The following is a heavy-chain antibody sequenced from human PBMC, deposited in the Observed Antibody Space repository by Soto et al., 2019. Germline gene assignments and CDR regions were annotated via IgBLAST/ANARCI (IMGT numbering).Heavy chain of an antibody. D-gene: IGHD3-3*01. V-gene: IGHV4-34*01. CDR1: GGSFSGYY. Sequence: ASETLSLTCAVYGGSFSGYYWSWIRQPPGKGLEWIGEINHSGSTKYNPSLKSRVTISVDTSKNQFSLKLSSVTAADTAVYYCARAEFGVVILPYYYFRMDVWGQGTTVTVSS. CDR3: ARAEFGVVILPYYYFRMDV. J-gene: IGHJ6*02. CDR2: INHSGST.